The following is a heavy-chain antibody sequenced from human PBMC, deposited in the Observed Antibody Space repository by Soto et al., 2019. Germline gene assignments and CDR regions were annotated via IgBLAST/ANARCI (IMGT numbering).Heavy chain of an antibody. CDR3: ARRLQLVRGGNWFDP. V-gene: IGHV4-31*03. CDR2: TYYSGST. Sequence: SETLSLTCTVSGGSISSGGYYWSWIRQHPGKGLEWIGYTYYSGSTYYNPSLKSRVTISVDTSKNQFSLKLSSVTAADTAVYYCARRLQLVRGGNWFDPWGQGTLVTVSS. CDR1: GGSISSGGYY. D-gene: IGHD6-13*01. J-gene: IGHJ5*02.